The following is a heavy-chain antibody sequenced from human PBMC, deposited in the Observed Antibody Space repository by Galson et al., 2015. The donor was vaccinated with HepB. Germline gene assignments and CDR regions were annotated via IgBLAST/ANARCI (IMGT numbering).Heavy chain of an antibody. CDR3: ARDEYSYGPPLVGAFDI. Sequence: SVKVSCKASGGTFSSYTISWVRQAPGQGLEWMGRIIPILGIANYAQKFQGRVTITADKSTSTAYMELSSLRSEDTAVYYCARDEYSYGPPLVGAFDIWGQGTMVTVSS. CDR2: IIPILGIA. V-gene: IGHV1-69*04. CDR1: GGTFSSYT. J-gene: IGHJ3*02. D-gene: IGHD5-18*01.